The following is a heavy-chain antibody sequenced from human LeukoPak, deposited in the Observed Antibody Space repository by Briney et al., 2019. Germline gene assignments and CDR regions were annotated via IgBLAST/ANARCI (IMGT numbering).Heavy chain of an antibody. CDR3: AKDERNWNYNLASQTYD. Sequence: GGSLRLSCAASGFTFSGYSMNWVRQAPGKGLEWVSSISSSSSYIYYADSVKGRFTVSRDNSKNTLYLQMSSLRAEDTAVYYCAKDERNWNYNLASQTYDWGQGTLVTVSS. V-gene: IGHV3-21*04. J-gene: IGHJ4*02. CDR2: ISSSSSYI. D-gene: IGHD1-7*01. CDR1: GFTFSGYS.